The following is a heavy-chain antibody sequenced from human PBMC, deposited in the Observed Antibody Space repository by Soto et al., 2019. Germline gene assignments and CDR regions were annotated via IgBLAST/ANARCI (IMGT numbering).Heavy chain of an antibody. D-gene: IGHD3-22*01. V-gene: IGHV4-39*01. Sequence: SETLSLTCTVSGGSISSSTYYWGWIRHPPGKGLEWIGTISYSGATYYNPSLKSRVTISVDTSKNQFSLKLTSVTAADTAVYYCATDLYYYETTGFYFFLPLDYWGQGALVTAPQ. CDR1: GGSISSSTYY. J-gene: IGHJ4*02. CDR2: ISYSGAT. CDR3: ATDLYYYETTGFYFFLPLDY.